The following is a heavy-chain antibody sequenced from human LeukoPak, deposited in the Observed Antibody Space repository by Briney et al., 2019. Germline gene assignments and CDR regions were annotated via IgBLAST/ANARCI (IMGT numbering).Heavy chain of an antibody. CDR3: ARRGNYYGSGSRNRGFDH. CDR2: INSDGSST. D-gene: IGHD3-10*01. V-gene: IGHV3-74*01. CDR1: GFTFSSYW. J-gene: IGHJ4*02. Sequence: PGGSLRLSCAASGFTFSSYWMHWVRQAPGKGLVWVSRINSDGSSTTYADSVKGRFTISRDNAKNTLYLQMNSLRAEDTAVYYCARRGNYYGSGSRNRGFDHWGQGSLVTVSS.